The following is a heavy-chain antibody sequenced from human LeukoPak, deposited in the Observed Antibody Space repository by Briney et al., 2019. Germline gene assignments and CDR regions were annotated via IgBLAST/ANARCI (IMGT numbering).Heavy chain of an antibody. CDR2: ISDNGRST. V-gene: IGHV3-23*01. CDR3: AKDVRPGGGGMDV. J-gene: IGHJ6*02. Sequence: PGGSLRLSCSASGFTFSSYPMNWVRQAPGKGLEWVSTISDNGRSTHYADSVKGRFTISRDNSKNTLDLQMNSLKAEDTAIYYCAKDVRPGGGGMDVWGQGTTVTVSS. D-gene: IGHD3-10*02. CDR1: GFTFSSYP.